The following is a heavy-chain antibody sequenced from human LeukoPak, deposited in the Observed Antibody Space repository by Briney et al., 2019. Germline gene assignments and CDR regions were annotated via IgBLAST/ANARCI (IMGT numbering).Heavy chain of an antibody. Sequence: PSETLSLTCAVSGGSISSYYWSWIRQPPGKGLGWIGYTHYSGSTDYNPSLKTRVTISVDTSKNQFSLKLSSVTAADTAVYYCARGAAGTVPFDYWGQGTLVTVSS. D-gene: IGHD6-13*01. CDR3: ARGAAGTVPFDY. CDR1: GGSISSYY. V-gene: IGHV4-59*08. CDR2: THYSGST. J-gene: IGHJ4*02.